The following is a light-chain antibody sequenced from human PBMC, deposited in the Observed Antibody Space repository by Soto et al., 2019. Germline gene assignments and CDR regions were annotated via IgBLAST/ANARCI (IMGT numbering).Light chain of an antibody. V-gene: IGKV3-15*01. CDR1: QSVSNN. CDR2: GAS. J-gene: IGKJ2*01. CDR3: QQYNNCPPVT. Sequence: EIVMTQSPATLSVSPGERATLSCRASQSVSNNLAWYQQKPGQTPRLLLYGASTRATGIPVRFSGSGSGTEFTLTISSLQSEDFAVYYCQQYNNCPPVTFGQGTKLEIK.